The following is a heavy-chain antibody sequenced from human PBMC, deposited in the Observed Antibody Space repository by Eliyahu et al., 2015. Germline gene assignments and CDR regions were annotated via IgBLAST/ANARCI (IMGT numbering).Heavy chain of an antibody. CDR1: GGXIXXXY. CDR2: IHTSGST. D-gene: IGHD3-3*01. CDR3: AREYYDFWSGTYYYYGMDV. Sequence: QVQLQESGPGLVKPSETLSLTCTVXGGXIXXXYWSWIRQPAGKGLEWXGRIHTSGSTNYNPSLKSRVTMSVDTSKNQFSLKLSSVTAADTAVYYCAREYYDFWSGTYYYYGMDVWGQGTTVTVSS. V-gene: IGHV4-4*07. J-gene: IGHJ6*02.